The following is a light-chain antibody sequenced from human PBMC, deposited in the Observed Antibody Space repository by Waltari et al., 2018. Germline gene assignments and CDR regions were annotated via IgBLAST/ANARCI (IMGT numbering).Light chain of an antibody. Sequence: QSALTQPASVSGSPGQSITISCTGTSSDVGGYNYVSWYQQHPGKAPKLMIYDVSNRPSGLCNRCSGSKSGNTASLTISGLQAEDEADYYCSSYTSSNTWVFGGGTKLTVL. V-gene: IGLV2-14*03. CDR2: DVS. CDR1: SSDVGGYNY. CDR3: SSYTSSNTWV. J-gene: IGLJ3*02.